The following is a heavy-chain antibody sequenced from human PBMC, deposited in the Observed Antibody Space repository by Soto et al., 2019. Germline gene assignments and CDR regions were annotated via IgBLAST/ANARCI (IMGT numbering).Heavy chain of an antibody. Sequence: QVQLQESGPGLVKASETLSLICSVSGGSVNTGSYYWSWIRQPPGGGLEFIGTVYNDGSTNFTPSLKSRIAFSLDTSMILFSLRLGSVTPADTAVYYCARIPTMLLAFDVWGQGTVVTVSS. J-gene: IGHJ3*01. CDR2: VYNDGST. CDR1: GGSVNTGSYY. CDR3: ARIPTMLLAFDV. V-gene: IGHV4-61*03. D-gene: IGHD2-15*01.